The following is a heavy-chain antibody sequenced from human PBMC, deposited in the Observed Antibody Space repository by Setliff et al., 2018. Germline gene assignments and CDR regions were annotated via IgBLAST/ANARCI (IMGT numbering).Heavy chain of an antibody. Sequence: ASVKVSCKASGYTFTSYDINWVRQATGQGLEWMGWMNPNSGNTGYAQKFQGRVTMTRDTSTSTVYMELSSLRSEDTAVYYCARTGTRDDYFDYWGQGTLVTVSS. CDR3: ARTGTRDDYFDY. CDR1: GYTFTSYD. V-gene: IGHV1-8*02. D-gene: IGHD1-1*01. J-gene: IGHJ4*02. CDR2: MNPNSGNT.